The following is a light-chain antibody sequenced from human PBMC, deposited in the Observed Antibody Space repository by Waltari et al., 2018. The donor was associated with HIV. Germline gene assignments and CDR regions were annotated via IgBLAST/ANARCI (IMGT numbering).Light chain of an antibody. J-gene: IGKJ5*01. CDR2: VAS. CDR3: QQYNNWPT. Sequence: EVVMKQSPATVYVSPGERSTLSCRASKSISSNLAWYQHKPGQAPRHLIDVASTRATGIPARFSGSGSGTEFILSISSLQSEDFAVYFCQQYNNWPTFGQGTRLEIK. CDR1: KSISSN. V-gene: IGKV3-15*01.